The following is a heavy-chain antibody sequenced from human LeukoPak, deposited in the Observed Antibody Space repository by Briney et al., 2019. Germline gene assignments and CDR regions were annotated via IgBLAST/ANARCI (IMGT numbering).Heavy chain of an antibody. V-gene: IGHV4-59*01. Sequence: SETLSLTCTVSGGSISSYYWSWIRQPPGKGLEWIGYIYYSGSTNYNPPLKSRVTISVDTSKNQFSLKLSSVTAADTAVYYCAGGDSSGWPYYYYGMDVWGQGTTVTVSS. CDR2: IYYSGST. J-gene: IGHJ6*02. CDR1: GGSISSYY. D-gene: IGHD6-19*01. CDR3: AGGDSSGWPYYYYGMDV.